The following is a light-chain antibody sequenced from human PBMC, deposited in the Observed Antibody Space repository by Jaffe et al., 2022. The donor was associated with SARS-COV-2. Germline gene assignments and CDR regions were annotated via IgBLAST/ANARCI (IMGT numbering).Light chain of an antibody. CDR1: SSDVGGYNY. Sequence: QSALTQPPSASGSPGQSVTISCTGTSSDVGGYNYVSWYQRHPGKAPKLIIYEVIKRPSGVPDRFSGSKSGNTASLTVSGLQAEDEADYYCSSYAGHYIVLFGGGTKLTVL. CDR2: EVI. J-gene: IGLJ2*01. V-gene: IGLV2-8*01. CDR3: SSYAGHYIVL.